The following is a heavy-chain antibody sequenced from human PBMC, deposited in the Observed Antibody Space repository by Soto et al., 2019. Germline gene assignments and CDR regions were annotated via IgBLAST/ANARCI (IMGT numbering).Heavy chain of an antibody. CDR2: IDPSDSYT. J-gene: IGHJ5*02. D-gene: IGHD6-19*01. V-gene: IGHV5-10-1*01. Sequence: GESLKISCKGSGYSFTSFWISRVRQMPGKGLEWMGRIDPSDSYTNYSPSFQGHVTISADKSISTAYLQWSSLKASDTAMYYCARHAGGRYNWFDPWGQGTLVTVSS. CDR3: ARHAGGRYNWFDP. CDR1: GYSFTSFW.